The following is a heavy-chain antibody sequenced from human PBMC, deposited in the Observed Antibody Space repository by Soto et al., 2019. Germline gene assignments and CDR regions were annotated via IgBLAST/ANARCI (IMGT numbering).Heavy chain of an antibody. Sequence: GGSLRLSCAASGFTFSSYAMSWVRQAPGKRLEWVSAISGSGGSTYYADSVKGRFTISRDSAKNSLYLQMNSLRAEDTAVYYCARFYYDSSGYLPSPYYYYYGMDVWGQGTTVTVSS. J-gene: IGHJ6*02. D-gene: IGHD3-22*01. CDR2: ISGSGGST. CDR1: GFTFSSYA. V-gene: IGHV3-23*01. CDR3: ARFYYDSSGYLPSPYYYYYGMDV.